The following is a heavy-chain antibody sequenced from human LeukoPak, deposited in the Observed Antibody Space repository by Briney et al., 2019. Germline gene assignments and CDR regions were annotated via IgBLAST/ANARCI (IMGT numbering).Heavy chain of an antibody. V-gene: IGHV1-69*13. CDR1: GGTFSSYA. CDR3: ARVGVGAQNGMDV. CDR2: IIPIFGTA. D-gene: IGHD1-26*01. Sequence: SVTVSCKASGGTFSSYAISWVRQAPGQGLEWMGGIIPIFGTANYAQKFQGRVTITADESTSTAYMELSSLRSEDTAVYYCARVGVGAQNGMDVWGQGTTVTVSS. J-gene: IGHJ6*02.